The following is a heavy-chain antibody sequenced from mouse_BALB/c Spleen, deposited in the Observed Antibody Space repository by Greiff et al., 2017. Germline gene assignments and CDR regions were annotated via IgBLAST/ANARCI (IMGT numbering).Heavy chain of an antibody. CDR1: GFTFSSYA. D-gene: IGHD4-1*01. J-gene: IGHJ4*01. CDR3: ARAGTGTVAMDY. CDR2: ISSGGSYT. Sequence: DVHLVESGGGLVKPGGSLKLSCAASGFTFSSYAMSWVRQSPEKRLEWVAEISSGGSYTYYPDTVTGRFTISRDNAKNTLYLEMSSLRSEDTAMYYCARAGTGTVAMDYWGQGTSVTVSS. V-gene: IGHV5-9-4*01.